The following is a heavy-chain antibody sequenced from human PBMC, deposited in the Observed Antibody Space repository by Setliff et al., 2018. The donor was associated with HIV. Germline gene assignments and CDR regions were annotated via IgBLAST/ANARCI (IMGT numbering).Heavy chain of an antibody. J-gene: IGHJ3*02. Sequence: PSETLSLTCTVSGGSISSSSYYWSWIRQPPGKGLEWIGYVYSTGRTNAKSSLKSRVTISVDTSKNQFSLKLSSVTAADTAVYYCARVATGPESFDIWGQGTMVTVSS. CDR1: GGSISSSSYY. CDR2: VYSTGRT. CDR3: ARVATGPESFDI. D-gene: IGHD3-9*01. V-gene: IGHV4-61*01.